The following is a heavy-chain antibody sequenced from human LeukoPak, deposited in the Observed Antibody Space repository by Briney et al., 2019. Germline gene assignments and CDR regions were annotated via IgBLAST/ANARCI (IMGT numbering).Heavy chain of an antibody. V-gene: IGHV3-30*14. D-gene: IGHD3-3*01. J-gene: IGHJ6*03. Sequence: GGSLRLSCAASGFTFSSYAMHWVRQAPGKGLEWVTVISLDESKKFYADFVKGRFTISRDNSKNTVNLQVNSLRAEDTAVYYCARDWSDFWSGYYGPFMDVWGKGTTVTVSS. CDR2: ISLDESKK. CDR3: ARDWSDFWSGYYGPFMDV. CDR1: GFTFSSYA.